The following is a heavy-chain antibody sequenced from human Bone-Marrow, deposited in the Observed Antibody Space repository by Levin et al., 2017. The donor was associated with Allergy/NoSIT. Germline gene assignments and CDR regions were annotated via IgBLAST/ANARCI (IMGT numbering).Heavy chain of an antibody. Sequence: GGSLRLSCEGSGFTFSNFGMHWVRQTPGKGLEWVALIWLDGSKQYYGDSVKGRLTISRDNSKNTLYLQMSRLRAEDTALFFCSTDQLTDHYDESGFQKQERNFDLWGRGTLVTVSS. CDR3: STDQLTDHYDESGFQKQERNFDL. V-gene: IGHV3-33*03. CDR2: IWLDGSKQ. J-gene: IGHJ2*01. D-gene: IGHD3-22*01. CDR1: GFTFSNFG.